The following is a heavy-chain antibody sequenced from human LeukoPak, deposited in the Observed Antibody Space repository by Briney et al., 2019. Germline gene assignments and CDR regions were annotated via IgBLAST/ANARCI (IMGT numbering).Heavy chain of an antibody. CDR1: GFTFSSYA. V-gene: IGHV3-30-3*01. CDR3: ARGHTIFGVVIRARFDP. J-gene: IGHJ5*02. CDR2: ISYDGSNK. D-gene: IGHD3-3*01. Sequence: GGSLRLSCAASGFTFSSYAMHWVRQAPGKGLEWVAVISYDGSNKYYADSVKGRFTISRDNSKNTLYLQVNSLRAEDTAVYYCARGHTIFGVVIRARFDPWGQGTLVTVSS.